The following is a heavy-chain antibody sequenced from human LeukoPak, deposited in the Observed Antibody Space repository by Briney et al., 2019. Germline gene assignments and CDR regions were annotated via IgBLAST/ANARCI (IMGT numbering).Heavy chain of an antibody. Sequence: PETLSLTCTVSGGSVSSGSYYWSWIRQPPGKGLEWIGYIYYSGSTNYNPSLKSRVTISVDTSKNQFSLKLSSVTAADTAVYYCARVGYYYDILTGYYPLGYFDYWGQGTLVTVSS. D-gene: IGHD3-9*01. J-gene: IGHJ4*02. CDR2: IYYSGST. V-gene: IGHV4-61*01. CDR1: GGSVSSGSYY. CDR3: ARVGYYYDILTGYYPLGYFDY.